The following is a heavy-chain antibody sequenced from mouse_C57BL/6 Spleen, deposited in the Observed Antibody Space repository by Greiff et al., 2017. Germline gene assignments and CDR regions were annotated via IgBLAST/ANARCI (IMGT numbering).Heavy chain of an antibody. D-gene: IGHD2-4*01. CDR1: GFNIKDYY. Sequence: EVQLQQSGAELVKPGASVKLSCTASGFNIKDYYMHWVKQRTEQGLEWIGRIDPEDGETKYAPKFQGKATITADTSSNTADLQLSSLTSEDTAVYYCARTGYDYAWFAYWGQGTLVTVSA. CDR3: ARTGYDYAWFAY. J-gene: IGHJ3*01. V-gene: IGHV14-2*01. CDR2: IDPEDGET.